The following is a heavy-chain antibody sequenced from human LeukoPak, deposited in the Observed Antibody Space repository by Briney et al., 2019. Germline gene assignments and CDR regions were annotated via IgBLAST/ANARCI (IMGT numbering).Heavy chain of an antibody. Sequence: PGGSLRLSCAASGFTFSSYGMHWVRQAPGKGLEWVAFIRYDGSNKYYADSVKGRFTISRDNSKNTLYLQMNSLRAEDTAVYYCAKDHDYGDYVNEFLEYWGQGTLVTVSS. CDR3: AKDHDYGDYVNEFLEY. J-gene: IGHJ4*02. V-gene: IGHV3-30*02. D-gene: IGHD4-17*01. CDR2: IRYDGSNK. CDR1: GFTFSSYG.